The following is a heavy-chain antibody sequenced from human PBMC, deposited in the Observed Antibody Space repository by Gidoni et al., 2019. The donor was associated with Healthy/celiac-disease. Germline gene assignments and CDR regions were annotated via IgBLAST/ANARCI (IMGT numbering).Heavy chain of an antibody. CDR2: ISYDGSNK. CDR1: GFPFSSYA. Sequence: QVQLVESGGGVVQPGRSLRLSCAASGFPFSSYAMHWVRQAPGKGLEWVAVISYDGSNKYYADSVKGRFTISRDNSKNTLYLQMNSLRAEDTAVYYCARGDRYFDWLSLWGQGTLVTVSS. CDR3: ARGDRYFDWLSL. V-gene: IGHV3-30-3*01. D-gene: IGHD3-9*01. J-gene: IGHJ5*02.